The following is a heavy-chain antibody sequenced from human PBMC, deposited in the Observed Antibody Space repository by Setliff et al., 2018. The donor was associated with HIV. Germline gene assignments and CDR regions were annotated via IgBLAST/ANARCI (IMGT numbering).Heavy chain of an antibody. D-gene: IGHD1-1*01. CDR1: GFIFNNFG. Sequence: ASVKVSCKTSGFIFNNFGVTWVRQAPGQGLEWVAWISLYNEYKYYAPHFLGRVTMSTDTSTSTVDLELRGLRADDTAIFYCARTQYTTTWPGNYWGQGTLVTVSS. CDR2: ISLYNEYK. J-gene: IGHJ4*02. V-gene: IGHV1-18*04. CDR3: ARTQYTTTWPGNY.